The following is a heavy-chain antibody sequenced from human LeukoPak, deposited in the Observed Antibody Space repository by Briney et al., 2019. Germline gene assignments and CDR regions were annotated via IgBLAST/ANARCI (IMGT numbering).Heavy chain of an antibody. CDR3: AIMHGYYDGSGYWVQ. D-gene: IGHD3-22*01. CDR2: ITTSGAAT. Sequence: GGSLRLSCAASGFTFSSYGMSWVRQAPGKGLEWVSFITTSGAATSYADSVKGRFTISRDNPRNTLYMQMNSLRDEDTALYYCAIMHGYYDGSGYWVQWGQGTLVTVSS. CDR1: GFTFSSYG. J-gene: IGHJ4*02. V-gene: IGHV3-23*01.